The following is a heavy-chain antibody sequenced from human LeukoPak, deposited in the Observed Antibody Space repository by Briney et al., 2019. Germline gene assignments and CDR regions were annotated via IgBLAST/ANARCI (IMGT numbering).Heavy chain of an antibody. CDR3: ARGTSDPYYYYYYGMDV. J-gene: IGHJ6*02. V-gene: IGHV1-46*01. CDR1: GYTFTSYY. Sequence: ASVKVSCKASGYTFTSYYMRWVRQAPGQGLEWMGIINPSGGSTSYAQKFQGRVTMTRDTSTSTVYMELSSLRSEDTAVYYCARGTSDPYYYYYYGMDVWGQGTTVTVSS. CDR2: INPSGGST. D-gene: IGHD2-2*01.